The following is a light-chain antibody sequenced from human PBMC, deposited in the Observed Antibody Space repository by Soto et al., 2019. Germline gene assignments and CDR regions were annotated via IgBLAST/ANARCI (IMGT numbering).Light chain of an antibody. Sequence: QSALTQPPSVSGSPGQSITISCTGTSSDVGSHNLVSWYQQHPGKAPKFMIYGGTKRPSGVSDRFSGSKSGNTASLTISGLQAEDEADYYCCSFAGSSSLVFGGGTKLTVL. CDR3: CSFAGSSSLV. V-gene: IGLV2-23*01. J-gene: IGLJ3*02. CDR2: GGT. CDR1: SSDVGSHNL.